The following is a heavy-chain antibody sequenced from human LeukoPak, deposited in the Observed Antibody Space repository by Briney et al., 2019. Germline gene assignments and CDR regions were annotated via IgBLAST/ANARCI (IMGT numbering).Heavy chain of an antibody. J-gene: IGHJ4*01. CDR2: IHYDGSSK. Sequence: PGGSLRLSCAASGFSFTSLGMHWVRQAPGKGLEWVTFIHYDGSSKYYGDSVKGRFTISRDISKNTLYLQMNSLSVEDTALYYCAKDDGTFGSDYWGHGTLVTVSS. V-gene: IGHV3-30*02. CDR3: AKDDGTFGSDY. CDR1: GFSFTSLG. D-gene: IGHD3-10*01.